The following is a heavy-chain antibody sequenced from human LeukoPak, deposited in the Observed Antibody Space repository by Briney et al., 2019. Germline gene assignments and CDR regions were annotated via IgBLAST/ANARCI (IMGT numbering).Heavy chain of an antibody. Sequence: PSETLSLTCTVSGSSMSSGYYWGWIRQPPGKGLEWIGTIYHSGSTCYNPSLKSRVTISVDTSKNQFSLKLSSVTAADTAVYYCASSSSWLLDYWGQGTLVTVSS. CDR1: GSSMSSGYY. V-gene: IGHV4-38-2*02. CDR3: ASSSSWLLDY. D-gene: IGHD6-13*01. J-gene: IGHJ4*02. CDR2: IYHSGST.